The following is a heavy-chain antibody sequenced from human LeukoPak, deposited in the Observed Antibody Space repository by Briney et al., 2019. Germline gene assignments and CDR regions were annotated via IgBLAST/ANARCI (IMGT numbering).Heavy chain of an antibody. J-gene: IGHJ4*02. CDR2: VNHSGNT. D-gene: IGHD3-22*01. CDR3: ARASYSYDINGWVPFDY. Sequence: SETLSLTCAVFGGSFSGYYWSWIRQSPGKGLEWIGEVNHSGNTNYNPSLKSRVTISGDTSKNQFSLRLSSVTAADTAVYYCARASYSYDINGWVPFDYWGQGTLVTVSS. V-gene: IGHV4-34*01. CDR1: GGSFSGYY.